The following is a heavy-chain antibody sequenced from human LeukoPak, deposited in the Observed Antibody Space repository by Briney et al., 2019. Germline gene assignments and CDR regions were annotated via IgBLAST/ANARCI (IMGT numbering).Heavy chain of an antibody. CDR2: IYYSGST. Sequence: SETLSLTCTVSGGSISSYYWSWIRQPPGKGLEWIGYIYYSGSTNYNPSLKSRVTISVDTSKNQFSLKLSSVTAADTAVYYCARHAESGSDRFDHWGRGTLVTVSS. D-gene: IGHD5-12*01. J-gene: IGHJ4*02. CDR3: ARHAESGSDRFDH. V-gene: IGHV4-59*08. CDR1: GGSISSYY.